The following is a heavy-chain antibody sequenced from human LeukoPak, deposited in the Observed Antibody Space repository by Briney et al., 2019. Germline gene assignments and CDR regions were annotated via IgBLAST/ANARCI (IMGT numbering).Heavy chain of an antibody. CDR1: GGSISSSSYY. V-gene: IGHV4-61*05. CDR2: IYYSGGT. Sequence: PSETLSLTCTVSGGSISSSSYYRGWIRQPPGRGLEWIGYIYYSGGTNYNPSLKSRVTISVDTSKNQFSLKLSSVTAADTAVYYCARSNSLAARPSPPRYWGQGTLVTVSS. CDR3: ARSNSLAARPSPPRY. J-gene: IGHJ4*02. D-gene: IGHD6-6*01.